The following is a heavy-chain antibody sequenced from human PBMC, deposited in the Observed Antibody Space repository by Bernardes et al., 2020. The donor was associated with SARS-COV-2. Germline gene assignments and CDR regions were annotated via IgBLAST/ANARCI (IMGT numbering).Heavy chain of an antibody. Sequence: GGSLRLSCAASGFTFTAYYASWIRQAPGKGLEWVSDITSGDGFTNHADSVRGRFTISRDTAKNSVDLQMNHLRAEDTAVYYCARRGGVSHNYPMDVWGQGTTVTVSS. V-gene: IGHV3-11*03. D-gene: IGHD2-8*01. J-gene: IGHJ6*02. CDR1: GFTFTAYY. CDR3: ARRGGVSHNYPMDV. CDR2: ITSGDGFT.